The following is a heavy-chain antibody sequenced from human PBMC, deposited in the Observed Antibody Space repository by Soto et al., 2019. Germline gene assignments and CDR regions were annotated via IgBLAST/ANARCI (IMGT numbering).Heavy chain of an antibody. CDR2: IKHIGGT. D-gene: IGHD2-15*01. CDR3: ATGSCYLGF. J-gene: IGHJ4*02. CDR1: GGSFRRYY. V-gene: IGHV4-34*01. Sequence: PENRPHPKAGYGGSFRRYYWSWIRQPPGKGLEWIGEIKHIGGTNYNPSLKSRVTLSIDTSKNQFSLKLSSVISADTAVHYCATGSCYLGFWGQ.